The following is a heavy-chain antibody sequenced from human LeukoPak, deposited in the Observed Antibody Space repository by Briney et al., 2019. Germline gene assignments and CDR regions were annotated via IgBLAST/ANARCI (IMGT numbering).Heavy chain of an antibody. CDR2: VYTSGST. CDR1: GGSISSDNYS. J-gene: IGHJ5*02. V-gene: IGHV4-61*02. D-gene: IGHD3-9*01. Sequence: PSETLSLTCTVSGGSISSDNYSWSWIRQPAGKGLEWIGRVYTSGSTNYNPSLKSRVTISVDTSKKQFSLKLSSVTAADTAVYYCARDYFYDILTGYYNNWFDPWGQGTLVTVSS. CDR3: ARDYFYDILTGYYNNWFDP.